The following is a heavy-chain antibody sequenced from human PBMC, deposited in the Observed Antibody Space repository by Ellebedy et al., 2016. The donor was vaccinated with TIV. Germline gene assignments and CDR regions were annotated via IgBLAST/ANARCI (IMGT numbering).Heavy chain of an antibody. CDR1: GFTFNKYA. CDR2: ISGSGRRI. CDR3: ARFHGDYHPYYFDY. V-gene: IGHV3-23*01. J-gene: IGHJ4*02. D-gene: IGHD4-17*01. Sequence: GESLKISCAASGFTFNKYAMSWVRQAPGQGLEWVAAISGSGRRIYYGDSVKGRFTISRDTSRSTLYLQMDTLRAKDTAVYHCARFHGDYHPYYFDYWGQGTLVSVSS.